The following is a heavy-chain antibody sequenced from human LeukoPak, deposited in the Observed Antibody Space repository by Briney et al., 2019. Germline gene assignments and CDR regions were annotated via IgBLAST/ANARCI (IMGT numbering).Heavy chain of an antibody. V-gene: IGHV4-4*07. CDR2: IYTSGST. J-gene: IGHJ4*02. CDR1: GGSISSYY. CDR3: ARGRNRIFTGSGYYFDY. D-gene: IGHD5-12*01. Sequence: MTSETLSLTCTVSGGSISSYYWSWIRQPAGKGLEWIGRIYTSGSTNYNPSLKSRVTMSVDTSKNQFSLKLSSVTAADTAVYYCARGRNRIFTGSGYYFDYWGQGTLVTVSS.